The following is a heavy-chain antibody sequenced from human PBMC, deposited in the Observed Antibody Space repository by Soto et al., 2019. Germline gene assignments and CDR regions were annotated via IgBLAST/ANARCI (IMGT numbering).Heavy chain of an antibody. D-gene: IGHD3-10*01. J-gene: IGHJ5*02. CDR3: AKDGDGSGSYFPYNWFDP. V-gene: IGHV3-23*01. CDR1: GFTFSSYA. CDR2: ISDSGGST. Sequence: EVQLLESGGGLVQPGGSLRLSCAASGFTFSSYAMSWVRQAPGKGLEWVSAISDSGGSTYYADSVKGRFTISSDNSKNTLYLQMSSRRADDTAVYYWAKDGDGSGSYFPYNWFDPWGQGTLVTVSS.